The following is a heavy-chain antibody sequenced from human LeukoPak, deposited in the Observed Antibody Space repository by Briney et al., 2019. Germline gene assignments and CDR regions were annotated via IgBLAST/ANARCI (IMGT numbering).Heavy chain of an antibody. J-gene: IGHJ4*02. D-gene: IGHD1-26*01. Sequence: PGGSLRLSCAASGFTFSSYGMHWVRQAPGKGPEWVAVIWYDGSNKYYADSVKGRFTISRDNSKNTLYLQMNSLRAEDTAVYYCAKDLEGGSYYGYWGQGTLVTVSS. V-gene: IGHV3-33*06. CDR1: GFTFSSYG. CDR3: AKDLEGGSYYGY. CDR2: IWYDGSNK.